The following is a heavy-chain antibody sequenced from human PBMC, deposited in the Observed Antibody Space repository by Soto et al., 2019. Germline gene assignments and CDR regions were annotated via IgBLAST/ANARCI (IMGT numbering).Heavy chain of an antibody. CDR3: ARDEEVNYSDYGGSDYYYGLDV. D-gene: IGHD4-17*01. CDR2: IYYTGST. CDR1: GDSISRGGYY. V-gene: IGHV4-31*03. J-gene: IGHJ6*02. Sequence: QVQLQESGPGLVKPSQTLSLTCTVSGDSISRGGYYWSWIRQHPGKGLEWIGYIYYTGSTYYNPYLKSRVTISVDTSKNQFSLKLTSVTAADTAVYYCARDEEVNYSDYGGSDYYYGLDVWGQGTTVTVSS.